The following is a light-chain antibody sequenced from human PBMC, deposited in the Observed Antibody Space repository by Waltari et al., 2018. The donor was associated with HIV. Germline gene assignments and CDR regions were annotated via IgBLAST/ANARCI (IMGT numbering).Light chain of an antibody. Sequence: LTQPASVSGSPGQSITISCTGTSSDVGNYNLVSWYQQHPGKAPKLMIYEGIKRPSGVSNRISGSKSGNTASLTTSGLQAEDEADYYCCSYGGSSNWVFGGGTKLTVL. V-gene: IGLV2-23*01. J-gene: IGLJ3*02. CDR2: EGI. CDR3: CSYGGSSNWV. CDR1: SSDVGNYNL.